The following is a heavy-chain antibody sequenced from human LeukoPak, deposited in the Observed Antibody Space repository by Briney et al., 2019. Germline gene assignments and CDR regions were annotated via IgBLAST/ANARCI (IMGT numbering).Heavy chain of an antibody. D-gene: IGHD1-7*01. Sequence: ASVKVSCKASGYTFTNYGITWVRQAPGQGLEWVGWINVKSGHTNYAQNFQGRVTLTTDTSTSTAYMELRSLRSDDTAVYYCARDWDYRVDYWGQGTLVTVSS. CDR1: GYTFTNYG. J-gene: IGHJ4*02. CDR3: ARDWDYRVDY. CDR2: INVKSGHT. V-gene: IGHV1-18*01.